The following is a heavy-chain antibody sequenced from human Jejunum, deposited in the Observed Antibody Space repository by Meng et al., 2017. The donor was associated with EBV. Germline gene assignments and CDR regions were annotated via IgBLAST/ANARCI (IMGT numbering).Heavy chain of an antibody. D-gene: IGHD4-17*01. Sequence: VRFHGSDPGSITPSTPLSLTCVVAGYPLSSDNWCGWIRQPPGKGRELIGYIYFSGSTHYTPSLKSRVLMSVDTSKNQFSLKLRSVPAVDTAVYYCARLEYRDYLPPGMDVWGQGTAVTVSS. V-gene: IGHV4-28*01. J-gene: IGHJ6*02. CDR2: IYFSGST. CDR3: ARLEYRDYLPPGMDV. CDR1: GYPLSSDNW.